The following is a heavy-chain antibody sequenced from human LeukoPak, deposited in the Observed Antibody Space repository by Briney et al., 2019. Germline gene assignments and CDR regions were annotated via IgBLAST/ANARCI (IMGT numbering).Heavy chain of an antibody. CDR1: GGSISSGGYS. V-gene: IGHV4-30-2*01. CDR2: IYHSGST. J-gene: IGHJ3*02. D-gene: IGHD6-6*01. CDR3: ARTSIAARRANAFDI. Sequence: ASQTLSLTCAVSGGSISSGGYSWSWIRQPPGKGLEWIGYIYHSGSTYYNPSLKSRVTISVDRSKNQFSLKLSSVTAADTAVYYCARTSIAARRANAFDIWGQGTMVTVSS.